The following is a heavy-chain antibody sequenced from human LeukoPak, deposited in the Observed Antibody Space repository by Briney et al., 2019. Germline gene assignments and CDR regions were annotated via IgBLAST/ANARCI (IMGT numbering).Heavy chain of an antibody. D-gene: IGHD5-18*01. J-gene: IGHJ4*02. CDR2: ITGAGSST. CDR1: GFTFKSYG. Sequence: GGSLRLSCAASGFTFKSYGMTWVRQVPGKGLEWVSSITGAGSSTKYADSVNGRFTFSRDNSKNTVSLQMTGLRAEDTAVYYCARKVAVAMDLDYWGQGTLVTVSS. V-gene: IGHV3-23*01. CDR3: ARKVAVAMDLDY.